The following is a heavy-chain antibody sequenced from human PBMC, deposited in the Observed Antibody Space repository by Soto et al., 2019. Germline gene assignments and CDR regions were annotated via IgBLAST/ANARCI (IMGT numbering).Heavy chain of an antibody. CDR3: ASGRGSGRISPSQPPDY. V-gene: IGHV1-3*01. D-gene: IGHD3-10*01. J-gene: IGHJ4*02. Sequence: QVQLVQSGAEVKKPGASVKVSCKASGYTFTSYAMHWVRQAPGQRLEWMGWINAGNGNTKYSQKFQGRVTITRDTSASTAYMELSSLRSEDTAVYYCASGRGSGRISPSQPPDYWGQGTLVTVSS. CDR1: GYTFTSYA. CDR2: INAGNGNT.